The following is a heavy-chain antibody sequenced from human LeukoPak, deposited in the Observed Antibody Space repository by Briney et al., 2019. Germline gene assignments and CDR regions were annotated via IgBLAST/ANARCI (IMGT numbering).Heavy chain of an antibody. D-gene: IGHD5-18*01. CDR3: AGEAEVDTAYYYFDY. Sequence: PVKVSCKASGGTFSSYAISWVRQAPGQGLEWMGGIIPIFGAANYAQKFQGRVTITADESTSTAYMELSSLRSEDTAVYYCAGEAEVDTAYYYFDYWGQGTLVTVSS. V-gene: IGHV1-69*13. CDR1: GGTFSSYA. J-gene: IGHJ4*02. CDR2: IIPIFGAA.